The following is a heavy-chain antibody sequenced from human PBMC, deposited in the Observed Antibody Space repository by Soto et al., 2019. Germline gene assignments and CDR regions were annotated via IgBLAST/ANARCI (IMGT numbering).Heavy chain of an antibody. CDR2: IFPKFGTT. D-gene: IGHD3-16*02. CDR1: GDTDTNYV. J-gene: IGHJ6*02. CDR3: EAEMTFGKLSVV. Sequence: SVKVSCKASGDTDTNYVISWVRQAPGQGLEWMGGIFPKFGTTYSAQKLQDRLTITADESTSTVYMQLSSLRLDDTAVYYCEAEMTFGKLSVVWGQGTTVTV. V-gene: IGHV1-69*13.